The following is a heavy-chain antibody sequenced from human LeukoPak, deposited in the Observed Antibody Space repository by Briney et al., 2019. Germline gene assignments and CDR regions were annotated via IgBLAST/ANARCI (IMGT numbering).Heavy chain of an antibody. V-gene: IGHV3-30*04. CDR1: GFSFSSYA. J-gene: IGHJ3*01. Sequence: GGSLRLSCAASGFSFSSYAMHWVRQAPGKGLEWVAVISYDGSSEYYTDSVKGRFTISRDNAKNTLLLQMSSLRAEDTAVYYCARPQVLPDDIYNFWGQGTMVTVSS. D-gene: IGHD2-2*01. CDR3: ARPQVLPDDIYNF. CDR2: ISYDGSSE.